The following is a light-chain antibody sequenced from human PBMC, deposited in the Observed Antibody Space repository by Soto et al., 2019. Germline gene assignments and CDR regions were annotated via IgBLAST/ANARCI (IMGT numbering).Light chain of an antibody. J-gene: IGLJ1*01. V-gene: IGLV2-18*01. Sequence: QSFLGQPPSVSGSPVQSVTISCTGTSSDLSSYNRFSWYQRPPGTCPKLVIYEVSNRPSGIPDRFSGSKSGNTASLTISGLQAEDEAEYYCSLYTTDXTYVVGNGTTVXV. CDR2: EVS. CDR1: SSDLSSYNR. CDR3: SLYTTDXTYV.